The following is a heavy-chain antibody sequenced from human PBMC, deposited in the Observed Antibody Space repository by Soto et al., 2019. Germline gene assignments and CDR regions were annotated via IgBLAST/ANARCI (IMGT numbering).Heavy chain of an antibody. J-gene: IGHJ5*02. CDR3: ARIPSSRYGNWFDP. Sequence: SETLSLTCTVPGGSISSYYWGWIRQPPGKGLEWIGYIYYSGSTNYNPSLKSRVSISLDTSKNQFSLKLTSVTAADTALYYCARIPSSRYGNWFDPWGQGTLVTVS. CDR2: IYYSGST. V-gene: IGHV4-59*01. D-gene: IGHD6-13*01. CDR1: GGSISSYY.